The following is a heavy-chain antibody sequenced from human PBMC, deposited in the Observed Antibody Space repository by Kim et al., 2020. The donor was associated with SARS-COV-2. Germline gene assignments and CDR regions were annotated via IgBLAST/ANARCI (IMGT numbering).Heavy chain of an antibody. D-gene: IGHD6-13*01. CDR2: TYYRSKWYN. V-gene: IGHV6-1*01. CDR3: AREWNVSYSSSWRKATNWFDP. Sequence: SQTLSLTCAISGDSVSSNSAAWNWIRQSPSRGLEWLGRTYYRSKWYNDYAVSVKSRITINPDTSKNQFSLQLNSVTPEDTAVYYCAREWNVSYSSSWRKATNWFDPWGQGTLVTVSS. CDR1: GDSVSSNSAA. J-gene: IGHJ5*02.